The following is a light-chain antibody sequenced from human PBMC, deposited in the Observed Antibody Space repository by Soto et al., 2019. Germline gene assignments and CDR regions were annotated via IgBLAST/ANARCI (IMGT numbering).Light chain of an antibody. J-gene: IGKJ3*01. CDR1: HDIGNS. Sequence: DIQMTQSPPSLSASVGDKVTITCQASHDIGNSLNWYQDKPGQPPKLVIYDAYNLETGVPSTFSGNGYGTDFTFTISSLRPEDIATYYCQKSDHLPLFGPGTKGDIK. CDR3: QKSDHLPL. CDR2: DAY. V-gene: IGKV1-33*01.